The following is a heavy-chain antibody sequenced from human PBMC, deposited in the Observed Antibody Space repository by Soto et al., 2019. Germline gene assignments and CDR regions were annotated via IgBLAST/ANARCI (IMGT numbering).Heavy chain of an antibody. CDR1: GFSFSSFW. V-gene: IGHV3-7*01. J-gene: IGHJ4*02. Sequence: GGSLRLSCAASGFSFSSFWMNWVRQAPGKGLEWVAHINQDGSEEAYVDSVKGRLTISRDNTKNSLSLQMNSLRAEDTAVYYCARDLVSGSGSLDYWGQGTLVTVSS. D-gene: IGHD3-10*01. CDR2: INQDGSEE. CDR3: ARDLVSGSGSLDY.